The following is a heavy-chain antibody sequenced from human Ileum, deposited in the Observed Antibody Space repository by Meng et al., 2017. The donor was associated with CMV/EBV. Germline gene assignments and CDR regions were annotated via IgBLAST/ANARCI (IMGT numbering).Heavy chain of an antibody. CDR1: GYSFTTYW. CDR3: VRDEWGDS. J-gene: IGHJ5*01. Sequence: GESLKISCKGSGYSFTTYWIGWLRQMPGEGLEWIAMMYPSDSQTLYSPSFQGHVTISRDNAKTSLYLQMDSLRAEDTAVYYCVRDEWGDSWGQGTLVTVSS. V-gene: IGHV5-51*01. CDR2: MYPSDSQT. D-gene: IGHD3-16*01.